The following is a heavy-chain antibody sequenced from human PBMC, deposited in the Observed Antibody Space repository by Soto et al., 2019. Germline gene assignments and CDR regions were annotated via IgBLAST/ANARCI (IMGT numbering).Heavy chain of an antibody. CDR1: GFTFSSYA. D-gene: IGHD6-6*01. J-gene: IGHJ6*03. Sequence: GGSLRLSCAASGFTFSSYAMSWVRQAPGKGLEWVSAISGSGGSTYYADSVKGRFTISRDNSKNTLYLQMNSLRAEDTAVYYCAKEYSSSYSKGSPRYYYYYYMDVWGKGTTVTVSS. V-gene: IGHV3-23*01. CDR3: AKEYSSSYSKGSPRYYYYYYMDV. CDR2: ISGSGGST.